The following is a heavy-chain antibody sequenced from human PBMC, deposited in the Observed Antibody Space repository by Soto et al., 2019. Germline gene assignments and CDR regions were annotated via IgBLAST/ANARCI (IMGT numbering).Heavy chain of an antibody. J-gene: IGHJ5*02. CDR2: IFSNDEK. V-gene: IGHV2-26*01. Sequence: SGPTLVNPTQTLTLTCTVSGFSLSNARMGVSWIRQPPGKALEWLAHIFSNDEKSYSTSLKSRLTISKDTSKSQVVLTMTNMDPVDTATYYCARISRTVFGGPNWFDPWGQGTLVTVSS. CDR1: GFSLSNARMG. CDR3: ARISRTVFGGPNWFDP. D-gene: IGHD1-20*01.